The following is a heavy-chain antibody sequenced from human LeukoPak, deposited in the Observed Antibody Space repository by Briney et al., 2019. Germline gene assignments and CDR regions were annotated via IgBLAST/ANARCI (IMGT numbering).Heavy chain of an antibody. CDR2: IKEDGSEI. V-gene: IGHV3-7*04. CDR1: GFTFSGYW. Sequence: GGSLRLSCAASGFTFSGYWMSWVRQAPGKGLEWVANIKEDGSEIYYVDSVKGRFTISRDNAKNSLYLQMRSLRGEDTAVYFCARDRSYYKYLEYWGQGTQVTVSS. J-gene: IGHJ4*02. D-gene: IGHD3-10*01. CDR3: ARDRSYYKYLEY.